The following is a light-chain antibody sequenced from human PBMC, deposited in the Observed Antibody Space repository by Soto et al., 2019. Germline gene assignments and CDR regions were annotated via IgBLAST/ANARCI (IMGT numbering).Light chain of an antibody. CDR3: QSYDSSLSVYV. Sequence: QSVLTQPPSVSGAPGQRVTISCTGSSSNIGAGYDVHWYQQLPGTAPKLLIYGNTNRPSGVPDRFSGSKSGTSASLAITGLQGEDEADCYCQSYDSSLSVYVFGNGTKVTVL. J-gene: IGLJ1*01. CDR2: GNT. V-gene: IGLV1-40*01. CDR1: SSNIGAGYD.